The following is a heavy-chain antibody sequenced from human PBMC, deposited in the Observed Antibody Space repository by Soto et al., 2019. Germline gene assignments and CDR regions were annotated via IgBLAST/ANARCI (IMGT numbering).Heavy chain of an antibody. CDR1: GYTFTSYY. D-gene: IGHD1-26*01. V-gene: IGHV1-46*01. CDR2: INPSGGST. CDR3: ARGRELYSGSYYDHDWFDP. Sequence: ASVKVSCKASGYTFTSYYMHWVRQAPGQGLEWMGIINPSGGSTSYAQKFQGRVTMTRDTSTSTVYMELSSLRSEDTAVYYCARGRELYSGSYYDHDWFDPWGQGTLVTVPQ. J-gene: IGHJ5*02.